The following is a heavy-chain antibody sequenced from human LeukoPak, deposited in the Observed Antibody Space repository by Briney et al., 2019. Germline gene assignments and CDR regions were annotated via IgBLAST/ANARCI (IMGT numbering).Heavy chain of an antibody. Sequence: GGFLRLSCAASGFTFSSYSMNWVRQAPGKGLEWVSSISSSSSYIYYADSVKGRFTISRDNAKNSLYLQMNSLRAEDTAVYYCARSDCSSTSCPSDYWGQGTLVTVSS. CDR2: ISSSSSYI. V-gene: IGHV3-21*01. J-gene: IGHJ4*02. D-gene: IGHD2-2*01. CDR3: ARSDCSSTSCPSDY. CDR1: GFTFSSYS.